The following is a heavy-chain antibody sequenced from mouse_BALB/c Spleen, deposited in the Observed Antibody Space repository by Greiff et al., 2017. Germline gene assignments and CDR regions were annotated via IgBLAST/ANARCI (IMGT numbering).Heavy chain of an antibody. CDR3: ARDEDYEGFFAY. D-gene: IGHD2-4*01. J-gene: IGHJ3*01. CDR1: GFTFTDYY. Sequence: EVQLVESGGGLVQPGGSLRLSCATSGFTFTDYYMSWVRQPPGKALEWLGFIRNKANGYTTEYSASVKGRFTISRDNSQSILYLQMNTLRAEDSATYYCARDEDYEGFFAYWGQGTLVTVSA. V-gene: IGHV7-3*02. CDR2: IRNKANGYTT.